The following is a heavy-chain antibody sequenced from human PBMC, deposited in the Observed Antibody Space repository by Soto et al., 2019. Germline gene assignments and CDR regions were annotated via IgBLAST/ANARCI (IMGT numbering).Heavy chain of an antibody. Sequence: SETLPLTCTVSGGSISTDYWSWIRQPPGKGLEWIGYIYYSGSTNYNPSLKSRVTISVDTSKNQFSLKLSSVTAADTAVYYCARDSSAASYNWFDAWGQGTLVTVSS. CDR2: IYYSGST. CDR1: GGSISTDY. D-gene: IGHD2-2*01. CDR3: ARDSSAASYNWFDA. V-gene: IGHV4-59*01. J-gene: IGHJ5*02.